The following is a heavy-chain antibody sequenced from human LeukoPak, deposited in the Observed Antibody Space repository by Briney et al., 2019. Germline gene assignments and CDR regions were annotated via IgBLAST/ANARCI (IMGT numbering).Heavy chain of an antibody. V-gene: IGHV3-73*01. CDR3: ARGGFPFDY. CDR1: GFTLSGSA. J-gene: IGHJ4*02. CDR2: IRSKANSYAT. Sequence: GGSLRLSCAASGFTLSGSAMHWVRQASGKGLEWVGRIRSKANSYATAYAASVKGRFTISRDDSKNTAYLQMNSLKTEDTAVYYCARGGFPFDYWGQGTLVTVSS.